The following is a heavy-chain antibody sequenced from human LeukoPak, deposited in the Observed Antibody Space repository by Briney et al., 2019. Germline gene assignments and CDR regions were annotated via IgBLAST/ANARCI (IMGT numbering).Heavy chain of an antibody. D-gene: IGHD4-23*01. J-gene: IGHJ4*02. CDR1: GFTFGDYY. V-gene: IGHV3-11*06. CDR3: ARVFHHATTVVLDY. Sequence: GGSLRLSCAASGFTFGDYYMSWIRQAPGKGLEWVSYISSSSYTNYADSVKGRFTISRDNAKNSLYLQMNSLRAEDTAVYYCARVFHHATTVVLDYWGQGTLVTVSS. CDR2: ISSSSYT.